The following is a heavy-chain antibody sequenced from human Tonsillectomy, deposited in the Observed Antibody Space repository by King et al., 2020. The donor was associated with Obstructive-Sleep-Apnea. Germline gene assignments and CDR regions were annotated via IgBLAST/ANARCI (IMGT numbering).Heavy chain of an antibody. V-gene: IGHV3-23*04. CDR2: INTRGTT. CDR1: VCTVRIYG. CDR3: AKEGGGSGVCWVDS. J-gene: IGHJ4*02. Sequence: VQLVESGGGMVQPGGSLRLSCAASVCTVRIYGISWVRQAPGKGLDWVSAINTRGTTFYAGSVRGRFSISRDNSKYTGNLQVNSLRAEDTAPYYCAKEGGGSGVCWVDSWGQGTLVTVSS. D-gene: IGHD3-10*01.